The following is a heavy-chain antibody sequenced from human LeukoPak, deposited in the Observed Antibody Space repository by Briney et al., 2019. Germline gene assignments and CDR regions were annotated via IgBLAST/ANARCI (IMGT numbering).Heavy chain of an antibody. V-gene: IGHV3-30*18. D-gene: IGHD2-15*01. CDR2: ISYDGSNK. CDR3: AKDPGSVVAPFDY. J-gene: IGHJ4*02. Sequence: GGSLRLSCAASGFTFSSYGMHWVRQAPGKGLEWVAVISYDGSNKYYADSVKGRFTISRDNSKNTLYLQMNSPRAEDTAVYYCAKDPGSVVAPFDYWGQGTLVTVSS. CDR1: GFTFSSYG.